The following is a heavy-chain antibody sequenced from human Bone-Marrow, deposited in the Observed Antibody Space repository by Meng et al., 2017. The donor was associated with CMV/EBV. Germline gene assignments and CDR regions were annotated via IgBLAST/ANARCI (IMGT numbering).Heavy chain of an antibody. Sequence: GGSLRLSCQGSGYSFPSYWIAWVRQAPGKGLEWMGIIYPRDSDTIYSPSFEGQVTISADNSINTAYLQWSSLKASDTAMYYCARSTSSFFDYWGQGTQVTIYS. D-gene: IGHD6-13*01. V-gene: IGHV5-51*01. CDR1: GYSFPSYW. J-gene: IGHJ4*02. CDR3: ARSTSSFFDY. CDR2: IYPRDSDT.